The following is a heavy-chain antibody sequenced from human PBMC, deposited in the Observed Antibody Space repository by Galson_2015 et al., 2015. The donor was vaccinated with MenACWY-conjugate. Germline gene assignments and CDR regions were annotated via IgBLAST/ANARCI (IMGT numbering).Heavy chain of an antibody. D-gene: IGHD5-24*01. V-gene: IGHV5-51*01. CDR3: AGRGRSVATGSTIASYYFDY. CDR2: IYPGASDT. Sequence: GNGLAWMETIYPGASDTRYSASFQAQVTISADKSISTPYLHWSSLKASDTAVYCCAGRGRSVATGSTIASYYFDYWGQGTLVTASS. J-gene: IGHJ4*02.